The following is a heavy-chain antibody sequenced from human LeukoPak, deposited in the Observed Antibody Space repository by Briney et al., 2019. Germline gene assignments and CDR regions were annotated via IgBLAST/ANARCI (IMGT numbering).Heavy chain of an antibody. J-gene: IGHJ5*02. Sequence: GASVKVSCEASGGTFSSYAISWVRQAPGQGLEWMGGIIPIFGTANYAQKFQGRVTITADESTSTAYMELSSLRSEDTAVYYCARDDYYYGSGSYRIYNWFDPWGQGTLVTVSS. CDR2: IIPIFGTA. D-gene: IGHD3-10*01. CDR1: GGTFSSYA. CDR3: ARDDYYYGSGSYRIYNWFDP. V-gene: IGHV1-69*13.